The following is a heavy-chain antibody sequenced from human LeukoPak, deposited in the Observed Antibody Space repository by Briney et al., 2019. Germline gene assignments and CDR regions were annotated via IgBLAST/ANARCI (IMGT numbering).Heavy chain of an antibody. V-gene: IGHV3-7*01. CDR2: INGDGSVA. D-gene: IGHD6-13*01. Sequence: GGSLRLSCAASGFSFSTFWMTWVRQASGNGLEWVANINGDGSVAFYGDSVKGRFTISRDNAKNSLYLQMNSLRDEDTGVYYCATTADTAAGPYWGQGALVTVSS. CDR3: ATTADTAAGPY. CDR1: GFSFSTFW. J-gene: IGHJ4*02.